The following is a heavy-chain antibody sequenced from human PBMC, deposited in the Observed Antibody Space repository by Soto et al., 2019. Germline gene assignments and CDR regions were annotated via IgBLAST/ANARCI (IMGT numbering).Heavy chain of an antibody. CDR2: IIPIFGTA. J-gene: IGHJ6*02. CDR1: GGTFSSYA. Sequence: QVQLVQSGAEVKKPGSSVKVSCKASGGTFSSYAISWVRQAPGQGLEWMGGIIPIFGTANYAQKFQGRVTITADESTSTAYMELGSMRSEDTAVYYCASRSDYYDSSGYTPYYYYGMDVWGQGTTVTVSS. V-gene: IGHV1-69*12. D-gene: IGHD3-22*01. CDR3: ASRSDYYDSSGYTPYYYYGMDV.